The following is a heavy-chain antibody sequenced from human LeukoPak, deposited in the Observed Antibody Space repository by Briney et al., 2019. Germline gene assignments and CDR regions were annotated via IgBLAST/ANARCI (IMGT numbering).Heavy chain of an antibody. V-gene: IGHV2-5*02. CDR1: GVSLSTSGVG. Sequence: SGPTLGNPPQTPTLTRPFFGVSLSTSGVGVGRIPQPPRKALGWLALIYWDDDKRYSPSLKSRLTITKDTSKNQVVLTMTNMDPVDTATYYCAHRRIAESFDYWGQGTLVTVSS. J-gene: IGHJ4*02. D-gene: IGHD2-15*01. CDR3: AHRRIAESFDY. CDR2: IYWDDDK.